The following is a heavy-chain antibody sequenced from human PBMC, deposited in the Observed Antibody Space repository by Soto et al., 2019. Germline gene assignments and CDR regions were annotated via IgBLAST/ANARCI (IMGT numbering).Heavy chain of an antibody. V-gene: IGHV5-10-1*01. CDR1: GYSFTSYW. CDR2: IDPSDSYT. CDR3: ATVVGRQYYYYYYGMDV. Sequence: GESLKISCKGSGYSFTSYWISWVRQMPGKGLEWMGRIDPSDSYTNYSPSFQGHVTISADKSISTAYLQWSSLKASDTAMYYCATVVGRQYYYYYYGMDVWGQGTTVTVSS. D-gene: IGHD1-26*01. J-gene: IGHJ6*02.